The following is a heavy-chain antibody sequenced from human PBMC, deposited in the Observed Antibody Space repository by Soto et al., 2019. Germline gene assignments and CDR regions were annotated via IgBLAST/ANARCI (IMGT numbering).Heavy chain of an antibody. CDR3: AHTVPEKWVVVFDY. V-gene: IGHV2-5*02. CDR1: GFSLSTSGVG. J-gene: IGHJ4*02. Sequence: QITLKESGPPLVKPTQTLTLTCTFSGFSLSTSGVGVAWIRQPPGRALEWLALIYWDADKRLSLSLKTRLTITKDTSNNQVVRTMTNLDPVDTATYYCAHTVPEKWVVVFDYCGQGALVTVSS. D-gene: IGHD6-19*01. CDR2: IYWDADK.